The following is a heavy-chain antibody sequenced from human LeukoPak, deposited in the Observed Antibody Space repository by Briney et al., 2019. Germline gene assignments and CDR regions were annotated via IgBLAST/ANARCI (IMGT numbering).Heavy chain of an antibody. CDR2: TYYRSKWYN. CDR3: ARKVWGYSYGPHDAFGI. Sequence: PSQTLSLTCAISGDRVSSNSAAWNWIRQSPSRGLEWLGRTYYRSKWYNDYAVSVKSRITISPDTSKNQFSLQLKSVTPEDTAVYYCARKVWGYSYGPHDAFGIWGQGTMVTVSS. CDR1: GDRVSSNSAA. J-gene: IGHJ3*02. D-gene: IGHD5-18*01. V-gene: IGHV6-1*01.